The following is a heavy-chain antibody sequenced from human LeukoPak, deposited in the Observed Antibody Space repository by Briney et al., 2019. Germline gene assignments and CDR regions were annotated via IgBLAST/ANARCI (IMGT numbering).Heavy chain of an antibody. V-gene: IGHV4-59*11. CDR2: NYYSGST. CDR1: GGSISSHY. J-gene: IGHJ6*04. Sequence: SEPLYLPWTVSGGSISSHYWSWIRQPPGKGLEGSGYNYYSGSTNNNHSPRSRDTISVDTSKNQFCLKLSSVTAADTAVYYCARIGTYYYILTGQHYYFRMDVWGKGTTVTVSS. D-gene: IGHD3-9*01. CDR3: ARIGTYYYILTGQHYYFRMDV.